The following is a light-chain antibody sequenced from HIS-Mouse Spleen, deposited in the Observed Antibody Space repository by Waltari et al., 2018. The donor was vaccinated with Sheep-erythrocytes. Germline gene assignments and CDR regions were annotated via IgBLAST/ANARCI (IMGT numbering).Light chain of an antibody. V-gene: IGKV1-39*01. CDR2: AAS. Sequence: DIQITQSPSSLSAYVGDRVTITCRASQSISSYLNWYQQKPGKAPKLLIYAASSLQSGVPSRFSGSGSGTDFTLTISSLQPEDFATYYCQQSYSTPPITFGQGTRLEIK. J-gene: IGKJ5*01. CDR3: QQSYSTPPIT. CDR1: QSISSY.